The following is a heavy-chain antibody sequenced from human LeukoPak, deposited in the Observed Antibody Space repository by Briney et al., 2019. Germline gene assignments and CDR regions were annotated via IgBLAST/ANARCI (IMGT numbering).Heavy chain of an antibody. Sequence: SETLSLTCTVSGGLDSRGNSYWRWIRQPPGRRLEWVGSIYYSGSTYYNPSLKSRVTISVDTSKNQFSLKLSSVTAADTAVYYCARRVAGTETLLNWGQGTLVTVSS. CDR2: IYYSGST. CDR1: GGLDSRGNSY. CDR3: ARRVAGTETLLN. J-gene: IGHJ4*02. V-gene: IGHV4-39*01. D-gene: IGHD1-14*01.